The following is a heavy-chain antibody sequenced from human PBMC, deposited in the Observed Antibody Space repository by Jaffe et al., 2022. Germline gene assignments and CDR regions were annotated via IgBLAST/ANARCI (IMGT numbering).Heavy chain of an antibody. CDR3: ARVYGDYGGEDY. CDR2: IYYSGST. Sequence: QVQLQESGPGLVKPSETLSLTCTVSGGSISSYYWSWIRQPPGKGLEWIGYIYYSGSTNYNPSLKSRVTISVDTSKNQFSLKLSSVTAADTAVYYCARVYGDYGGEDYWGQGTLVTVSS. CDR1: GGSISSYY. D-gene: IGHD4-17*01. V-gene: IGHV4-59*01. J-gene: IGHJ4*02.